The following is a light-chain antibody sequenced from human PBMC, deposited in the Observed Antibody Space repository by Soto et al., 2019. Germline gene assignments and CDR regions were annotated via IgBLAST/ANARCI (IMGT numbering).Light chain of an antibody. V-gene: IGLV2-14*01. J-gene: IGLJ1*01. Sequence: QSALTQPASVSGSPGQSITISCTGTSSDIGHNKYVSWYQQYPGKVPKLLINQVSNRPSGVSNRFSGSKSGNTASLTISGLLAEDEADYFCTSSTSDSLYVFGTGTRVTVL. CDR2: QVS. CDR3: TSSTSDSLYV. CDR1: SSDIGHNKY.